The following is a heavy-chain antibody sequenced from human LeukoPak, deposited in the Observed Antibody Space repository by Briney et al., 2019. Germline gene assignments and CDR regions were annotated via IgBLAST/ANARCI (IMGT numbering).Heavy chain of an antibody. CDR1: GGTFSSYA. CDR3: AGDSYCYGSGSTPYYYGMDV. V-gene: IGHV1-69*04. J-gene: IGHJ6*02. CDR2: IIPILGIA. Sequence: SVKVSCKASGGTFSSYAISWVRQAPGQGLEWMGRIIPILGIANYAQKFQGRVTITADKSTSTAYMELSSLRSEDTAVYYCAGDSYCYGSGSTPYYYGMDVWGQGTTVTVSS. D-gene: IGHD3-10*01.